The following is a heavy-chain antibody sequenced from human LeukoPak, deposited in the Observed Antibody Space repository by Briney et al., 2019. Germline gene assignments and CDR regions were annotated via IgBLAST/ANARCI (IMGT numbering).Heavy chain of an antibody. CDR1: GGSISATGYF. CDR3: PRVSLQNAFDI. J-gene: IGHJ3*02. CDR2: IYYSGIT. D-gene: IGHD4-11*01. V-gene: IGHV4-39*07. Sequence: SETLSLTCTVSGGSISATGYFWGWIHQPPGKRLEWIGSIYYSGITHYNPSLKSRVTISVDTSKNQFSLKLSSVTAADTAVYYCPRVSLQNAFDIWGQGTVVTVSS.